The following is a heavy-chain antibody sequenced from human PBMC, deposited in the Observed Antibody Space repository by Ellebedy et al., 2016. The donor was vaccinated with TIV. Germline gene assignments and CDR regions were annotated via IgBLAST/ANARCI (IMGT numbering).Heavy chain of an antibody. CDR1: GFTFSSYS. D-gene: IGHD6-19*01. CDR2: ISSSSSTI. CDR3: AKDRPGIAVAGTGTFDY. J-gene: IGHJ4*02. Sequence: GGSLRLSCAASGFTFSSYSMNWVRQAPGKGLEWVSYISSSSSTIYYADSVKGRFTISRDNAKNSLYLQMNSLRDEDTAVYYCAKDRPGIAVAGTGTFDYWGQGTLVTVSS. V-gene: IGHV3-48*02.